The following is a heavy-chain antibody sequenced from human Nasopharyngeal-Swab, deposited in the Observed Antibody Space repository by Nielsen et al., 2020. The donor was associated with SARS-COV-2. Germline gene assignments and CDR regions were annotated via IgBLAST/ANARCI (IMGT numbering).Heavy chain of an antibody. V-gene: IGHV3-21*01. CDR3: ARDTPAMFAY. CDR2: ISSSGDYI. Sequence: GESLKISCAASGFTFSSYAMNWVRQAPGKGLEWVSAISSSGDYIYYAPSVKGRFTVSRDNAKNSFYLQMNSLRAEDTAVYYCARDTPAMFAYWGRGTLVTVSS. CDR1: GFTFSSYA. J-gene: IGHJ4*02.